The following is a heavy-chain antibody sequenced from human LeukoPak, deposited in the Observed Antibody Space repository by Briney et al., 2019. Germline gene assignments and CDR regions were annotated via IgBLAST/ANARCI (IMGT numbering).Heavy chain of an antibody. CDR1: GFTFSNAW. D-gene: IGHD3-16*01. CDR2: IKSKTDGGTT. J-gene: IGHJ4*02. CDR3: TTGSWGSYYFDY. Sequence: GGSLRLSCAASGFTFSNAWMSWVRQAPGKGLEWVGRIKSKTDGGTTDYAAPVKGRFTISRDDSKNTLYPQMNSLKTEDTAVYYCTTGSWGSYYFDYWGQGTLVTVSS. V-gene: IGHV3-15*01.